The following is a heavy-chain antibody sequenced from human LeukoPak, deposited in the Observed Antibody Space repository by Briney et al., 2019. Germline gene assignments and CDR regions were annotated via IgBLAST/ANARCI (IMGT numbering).Heavy chain of an antibody. J-gene: IGHJ4*02. V-gene: IGHV1-46*01. CDR3: ARDPGITGISRSRTYYFDY. CDR1: GYTFTSYY. Sequence: ASVKVSCKASGYTFTSYYMHWVRQAPGQGLESMGIINPSGGSTSYAQKFQGRVTMTRDTSTSTVYMELSSLRSEDTAVYYCARDPGITGISRSRTYYFDYWGQGTLVTVSS. D-gene: IGHD1-20*01. CDR2: INPSGGST.